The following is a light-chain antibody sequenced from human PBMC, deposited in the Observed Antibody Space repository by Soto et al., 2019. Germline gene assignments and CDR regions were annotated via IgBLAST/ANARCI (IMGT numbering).Light chain of an antibody. V-gene: IGLV2-8*01. Sequence: QSALTQPPSASGSPGQSVTISCTGTSSAVGGYNYVSWYQQHPGKAPKLLIYEVSKRPSGVPDRFSGSKSGHTASLTVAGLQAEDEADYYCSSYAGSNNPYVFVTGTKLTVL. CDR2: EVS. J-gene: IGLJ1*01. CDR1: SSAVGGYNY. CDR3: SSYAGSNNPYV.